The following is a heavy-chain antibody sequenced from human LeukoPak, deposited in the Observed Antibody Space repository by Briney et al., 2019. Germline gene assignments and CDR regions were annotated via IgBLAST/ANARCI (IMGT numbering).Heavy chain of an antibody. Sequence: SETLSLTCTVSGGSISSYYWSWIRQPAGKGLEWIGRIYTSGSTNYNPSLKSRVTMSVDTSKNQFPLKLSSVTAADTAVYYCARVMLWSGYYGAFDIWGQGTMVTVSS. CDR2: IYTSGST. CDR1: GGSISSYY. J-gene: IGHJ3*02. CDR3: ARVMLWSGYYGAFDI. D-gene: IGHD3-3*01. V-gene: IGHV4-4*07.